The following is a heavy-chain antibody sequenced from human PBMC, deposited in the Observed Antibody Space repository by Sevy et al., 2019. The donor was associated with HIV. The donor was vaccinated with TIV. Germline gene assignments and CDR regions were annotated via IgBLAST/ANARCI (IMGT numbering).Heavy chain of an antibody. CDR1: GFTFSSYG. Sequence: GGSLRLSCAASGFTFSSYGMHWVRQAPGKGLEWVAVISYDGSNKYYADSVKGRFTISREDSKNTLYLHLNSLRVEDTAVYYYAKTRYHYHISGFFGGTFVPDYWGHGTLVTVSS. D-gene: IGHD3-22*01. V-gene: IGHV3-30*18. J-gene: IGHJ4*01. CDR3: AKTRYHYHISGFFGGTFVPDY. CDR2: ISYDGSNK.